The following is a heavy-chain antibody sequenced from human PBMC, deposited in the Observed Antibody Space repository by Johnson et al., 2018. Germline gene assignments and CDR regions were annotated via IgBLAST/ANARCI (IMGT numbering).Heavy chain of an antibody. V-gene: IGHV1-58*01. Sequence: QLVQSGPEVKKPGTSVKVSCKASGFTFTSSAVQWVRQARGQRLEWIGWIVVGSGNTNSAQKFQERLTITRDRSTSTAYMELRRLRSEDTAGYYCAADRGDVDIVARAAFDIWGQGTMVTVSS. CDR2: IVVGSGNT. CDR3: AADRGDVDIVARAAFDI. D-gene: IGHD5-12*01. CDR1: GFTFTSSA. J-gene: IGHJ3*02.